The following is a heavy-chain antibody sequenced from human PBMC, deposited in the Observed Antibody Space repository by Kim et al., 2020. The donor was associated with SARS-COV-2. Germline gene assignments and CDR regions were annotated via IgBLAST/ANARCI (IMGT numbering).Heavy chain of an antibody. V-gene: IGHV3-30-3*01. CDR2: ISYDGSNK. J-gene: IGHJ4*02. CDR1: GFTFSSYA. CDR3: ARDSQRFLEWLSTLDY. D-gene: IGHD3-3*01. Sequence: GGSLRLSCAASGFTFSSYAMHWVRQAPGKGLEWVAVISYDGSNKYYADSVKGRFTISRDNSKNTLYLQMNSLRAADTAVYYCARDSQRFLEWLSTLDYWGQGTLVTVSS.